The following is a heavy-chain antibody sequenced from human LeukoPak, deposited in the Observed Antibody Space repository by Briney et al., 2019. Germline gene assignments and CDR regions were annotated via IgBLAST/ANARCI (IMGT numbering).Heavy chain of an antibody. J-gene: IGHJ5*02. D-gene: IGHD3-3*01. CDR2: ISSSGSTI. CDR1: GFTFSSYE. V-gene: IGHV3-48*03. CDR3: AGTYYDFWSGYYTGWFDP. Sequence: GGSLRLSCAASGFTFSSYEMNWVRQAPGKGLEWVSYISSSGSTIYYADSVKGRFTISRDNAKNSLYLQMNSLRAEDTAVYYCAGTYYDFWSGYYTGWFDPWGQGTLVTVSS.